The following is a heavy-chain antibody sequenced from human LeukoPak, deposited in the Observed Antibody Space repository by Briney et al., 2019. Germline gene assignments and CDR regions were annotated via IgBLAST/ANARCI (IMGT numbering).Heavy chain of an antibody. J-gene: IGHJ4*02. CDR2: INPNSGGT. CDR1: GYTFTGCY. V-gene: IGHV1-2*02. D-gene: IGHD1-26*01. Sequence: ASVKVSCKASGYTFTGCYMHWVRQAPGQGLEWMGWINPNSGGTNYAQKFQGRVTMTRDTSISTAYMELSSLRSEDTAVYYCARGRHSGSYYHFDYWGQGTLVTVSS. CDR3: ARGRHSGSYYHFDY.